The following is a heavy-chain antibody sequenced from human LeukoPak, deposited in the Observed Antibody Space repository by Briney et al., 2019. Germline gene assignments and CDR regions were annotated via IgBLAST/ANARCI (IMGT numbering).Heavy chain of an antibody. Sequence: PSETPSLTCTVSGGSISSISYYWGWIRQPPGKGLEWIGSIHYSGSTYYNPSLKSRVTISVDTSKNQFSLKLSSVTAADTAVYYCARAIEEGYSSSWPFDYWGQGTLVTVSS. CDR2: IHYSGST. CDR1: GGSISSISYY. J-gene: IGHJ4*02. D-gene: IGHD6-13*01. V-gene: IGHV4-39*07. CDR3: ARAIEEGYSSSWPFDY.